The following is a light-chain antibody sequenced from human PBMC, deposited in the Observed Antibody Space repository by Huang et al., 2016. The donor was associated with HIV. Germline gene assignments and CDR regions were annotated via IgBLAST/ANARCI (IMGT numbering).Light chain of an antibody. CDR1: QNIRDN. CDR3: QQFNNWPPRFT. Sequence: EIVMTQSPATLSVSPGERATLSCRASQNIRDNLTWYQHKPGQAPMLLISGASPRATGIPPRFSGSGSGTEFTRTISGLESEDFAVYYCQQFNNWPPRFTFGPGTTVDVK. CDR2: GAS. J-gene: IGKJ3*01. V-gene: IGKV3-15*01.